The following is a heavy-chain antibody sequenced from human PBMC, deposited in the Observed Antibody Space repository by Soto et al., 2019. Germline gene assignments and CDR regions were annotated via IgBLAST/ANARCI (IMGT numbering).Heavy chain of an antibody. J-gene: IGHJ4*02. CDR2: FNAGNGNT. Sequence: QVQLVQSGAEVKKPGASVKVSCKASGYSFTTYAMHWVRQAPGQSPEGRGWFNAGNGNTRYSQKFQGRVTITGDTSASTAYMELSSLRSEDTAVYYCARESLWFGELLSYFDYWGQGTLVTVSS. CDR3: ARESLWFGELLSYFDY. V-gene: IGHV1-3*01. D-gene: IGHD3-10*01. CDR1: GYSFTTYA.